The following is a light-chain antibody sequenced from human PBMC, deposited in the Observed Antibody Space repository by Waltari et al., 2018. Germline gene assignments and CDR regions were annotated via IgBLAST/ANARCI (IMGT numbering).Light chain of an antibody. CDR2: VNSDGSQ. V-gene: IGLV4-69*01. CDR1: SGHSSYA. J-gene: IGLJ3*02. CDR3: QTGGFGIWV. Sequence: QLMLTQSPSASASLGASVKLPCTLSSGHSSYAIAWLQQQPEKGPRYLMKVNSDGSQIKGDGIPDRFSGSSSGAERYLTISSLQSEDEADYYCQTGGFGIWVFGGGTKLTVL.